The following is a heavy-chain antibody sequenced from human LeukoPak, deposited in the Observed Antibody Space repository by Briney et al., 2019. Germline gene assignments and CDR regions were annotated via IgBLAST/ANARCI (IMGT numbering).Heavy chain of an antibody. CDR2: IFHTGHT. D-gene: IGHD2-8*01. CDR1: GGSISSGDYP. CDR3: ARHAGVYDYYMDV. Sequence: PSQTLSLTCAVSGGSISSGDYPWSWIRQPPGKGLEWIGYIFHTGHTSYNPSLKSRVTISVDMSKNQLSLKLSSVTAADTAVYYCARHAGVYDYYMDVWGKGTTVTVSS. J-gene: IGHJ6*03. V-gene: IGHV4-30-2*01.